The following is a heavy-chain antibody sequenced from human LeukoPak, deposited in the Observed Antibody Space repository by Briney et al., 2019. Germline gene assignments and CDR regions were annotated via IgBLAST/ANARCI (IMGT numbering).Heavy chain of an antibody. CDR2: ISSSSSYT. V-gene: IGHV3-11*06. Sequence: PGGSLRLSCAASGLTFSDYYMSWIRQAPGKGLEWVSYISSSSSYTNYADSVKGRFTISRDNAKNSLYLQMNSLRAEDTAVYYCARDREDCSSTSCYEARTGAFDIWGQGTMVTVSS. D-gene: IGHD2-2*01. CDR3: ARDREDCSSTSCYEARTGAFDI. CDR1: GLTFSDYY. J-gene: IGHJ3*02.